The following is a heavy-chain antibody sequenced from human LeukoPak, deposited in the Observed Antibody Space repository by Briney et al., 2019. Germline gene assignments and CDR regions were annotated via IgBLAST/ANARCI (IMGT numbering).Heavy chain of an antibody. Sequence: SETLSLTCTVAGGSISSSSYYWGWIRQPPGKGLEWIGSIYNSGSTYYNPSLKSRVTISVDTSKNQFSLKLSSVTAADTAVYYCATTTSGGDAFDIWGQGTMVTVSS. D-gene: IGHD1-26*01. CDR1: GGSISSSSYY. CDR2: IYNSGST. J-gene: IGHJ3*02. V-gene: IGHV4-39*01. CDR3: ATTTSGGDAFDI.